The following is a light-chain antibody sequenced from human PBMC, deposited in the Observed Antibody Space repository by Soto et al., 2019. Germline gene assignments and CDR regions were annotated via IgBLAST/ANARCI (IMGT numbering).Light chain of an antibody. Sequence: QFLLTQPASLSGSPGQSITIFCTGSSSDVGAYNYVSWYQQHPGKAPKLMLSDVSDRPSGISNRFSGSKSGNTASLTISGLQSEDEADYYCCSYTTIGTLVFGTGTKVTVL. CDR1: SSDVGAYNY. V-gene: IGLV2-14*03. J-gene: IGLJ1*01. CDR2: DVS. CDR3: CSYTTIGTLV.